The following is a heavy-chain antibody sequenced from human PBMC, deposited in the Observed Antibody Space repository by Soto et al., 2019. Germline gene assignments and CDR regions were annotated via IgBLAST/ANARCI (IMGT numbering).Heavy chain of an antibody. CDR3: ARVTSP. CDR2: IYHSGSS. J-gene: IGHJ5*02. CDR1: GGSISSGGYS. Sequence: SETLFLTCAVSGGSISSGGYSWSWIRQPPGKGLEWIGYIYHSGSSYYNSSLKSRVTISVDRSKNQFSLKLSSVTAADTAVYYCARVTSPWGQGTLVTVSS. V-gene: IGHV4-30-2*01.